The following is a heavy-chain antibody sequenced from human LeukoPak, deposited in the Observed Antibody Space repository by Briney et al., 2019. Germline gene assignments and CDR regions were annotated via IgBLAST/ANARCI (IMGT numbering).Heavy chain of an antibody. Sequence: GGSLRLSCAASGFTFSSYAMSWVRQAPGKGLEWVSVIYSGGSTYYADSVKGRFTISRDNSKNTLYLQMNSLRAEDTAVYYCASSRWLQLLDYWGQGTLVTVSS. D-gene: IGHD5-24*01. J-gene: IGHJ4*02. CDR1: GFTFSSYA. CDR2: IYSGGST. CDR3: ASSRWLQLLDY. V-gene: IGHV3-53*01.